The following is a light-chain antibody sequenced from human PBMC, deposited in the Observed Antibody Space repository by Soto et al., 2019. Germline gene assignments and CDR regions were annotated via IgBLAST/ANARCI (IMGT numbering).Light chain of an antibody. CDR1: QSVSSD. J-gene: IGKJ4*01. Sequence: EIVMTQSPATLSVSPGERATLSCRASQSVSSDVAWYQQKPGQAPRLLIYGASTRATGLPARFSASWSGTEFTLTISSLQSEDFAAYYCQQYNDWPLTFGGGTKVEIK. CDR3: QQYNDWPLT. V-gene: IGKV3-15*01. CDR2: GAS.